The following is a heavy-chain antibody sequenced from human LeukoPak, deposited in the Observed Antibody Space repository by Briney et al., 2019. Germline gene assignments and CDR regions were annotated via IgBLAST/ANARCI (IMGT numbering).Heavy chain of an antibody. V-gene: IGHV3-30*04. J-gene: IGHJ4*02. CDR3: ARESTGYWQQY. CDR2: ISYDGSNQ. D-gene: IGHD3-9*01. CDR1: GFTFSNFA. Sequence: GRSLRLSCAASGFTFSNFAMHWVRQAPGKGLEWVAIISYDGSNQYYADSVKGRFTISRDSSQNTLYLQMNSLRAEDTAVYYCARESTGYWQQYWGQGTLVTVSS.